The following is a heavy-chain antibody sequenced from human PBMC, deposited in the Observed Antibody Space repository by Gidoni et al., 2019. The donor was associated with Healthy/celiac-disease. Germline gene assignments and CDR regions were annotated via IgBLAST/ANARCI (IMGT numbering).Heavy chain of an antibody. J-gene: IGHJ4*02. D-gene: IGHD6-19*01. CDR2: ISSSSSYT. CDR3: ARDGEAVADYFDY. Sequence: QVQLVESGGVLVKPGVSLRLSCAASGFTFSDYYMSWIRQAPGKGLEWVSYISSSSSYTNYADSVKCRFTISRDNAKNSLYLQMNSLRAEDTAVYYCARDGEAVADYFDYWGQGTLVTVSS. CDR1: GFTFSDYY. V-gene: IGHV3-11*05.